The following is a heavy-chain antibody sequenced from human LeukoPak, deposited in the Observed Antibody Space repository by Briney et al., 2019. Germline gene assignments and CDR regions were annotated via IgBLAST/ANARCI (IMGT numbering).Heavy chain of an antibody. Sequence: ASVKVSCKASGYTFTTYAMHWVRQAPGQRLEWMGWINAGNGNTKYSEKFQARVTITRDTSASTAYMELSSLRSEDTAVYYCARGIEASSGWYVIDYWGQGTLVIVSS. J-gene: IGHJ4*02. CDR1: GYTFTTYA. CDR2: INAGNGNT. V-gene: IGHV1-3*01. D-gene: IGHD6-19*01. CDR3: ARGIEASSGWYVIDY.